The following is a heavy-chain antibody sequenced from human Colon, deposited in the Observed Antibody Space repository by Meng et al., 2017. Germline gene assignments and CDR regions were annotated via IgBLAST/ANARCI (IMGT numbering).Heavy chain of an antibody. CDR2: IYNGDTT. D-gene: IGHD3-16*02. Sequence: GESLKISCGVSGFIVSNHYMRWVRQAPGKGLEWVSVIYNGDTTYYADSVEGRFTISRDNSKNTLYPQMNGLSAEDTAVYYCARSLNYFDYWGQGTLVTVSS. J-gene: IGHJ4*02. CDR3: ARSLNYFDY. V-gene: IGHV3-66*02. CDR1: GFIVSNHY.